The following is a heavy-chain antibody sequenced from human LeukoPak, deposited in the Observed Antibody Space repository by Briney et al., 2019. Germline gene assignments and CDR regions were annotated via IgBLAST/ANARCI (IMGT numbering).Heavy chain of an antibody. CDR3: ARGITMFGLGNWFDP. CDR1: GYTCTIYD. D-gene: IGHD3-3*01. V-gene: IGHV1-8*02. CDR2: MNPNSGNT. J-gene: IGHJ5*02. Sequence: GASVKVSCKASGYTCTIYDINWVRQATGQRPEKSLWMNPNSGNTGYAQKFQGKVTMTRNNSLGTAYIELSSLRSEGTAVYYCARGITMFGLGNWFDPWGQGTLVTVFS.